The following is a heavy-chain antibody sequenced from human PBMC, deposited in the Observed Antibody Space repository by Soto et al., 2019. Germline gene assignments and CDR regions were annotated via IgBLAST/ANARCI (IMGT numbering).Heavy chain of an antibody. D-gene: IGHD5-12*01. J-gene: IGHJ4*02. CDR3: ARDSGYSGYDDY. CDR2: IIPILGIA. CDR1: GGTFTSYT. Sequence: SVKVSCKASGGTFTSYTISWVRQAPGQGLEWMGRIIPILGIANYAQKFQGRVTITADKSTSTAYMELSSLRSEDTAVYYCARDSGYSGYDDYWGQGTLVTVSS. V-gene: IGHV1-69*04.